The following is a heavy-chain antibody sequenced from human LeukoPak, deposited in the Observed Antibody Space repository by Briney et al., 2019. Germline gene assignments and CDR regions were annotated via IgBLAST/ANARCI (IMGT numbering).Heavy chain of an antibody. CDR3: ARDSVSALGGSDYYYYYGMDV. V-gene: IGHV3-21*01. CDR2: ISSSSSYI. J-gene: IGHJ6*02. D-gene: IGHD3-16*01. CDR1: GFTFSSYS. Sequence: PGGSLRLSCAASGFTFSSYSMNWVRQAPGKGLEWVSSISSSSSYIYYADSVKGRFTISRDNAKNSLYLQMNSLRAEDTAVYYCARDSVSALGGSDYYYYYGMDVWGQGTTVTVSS.